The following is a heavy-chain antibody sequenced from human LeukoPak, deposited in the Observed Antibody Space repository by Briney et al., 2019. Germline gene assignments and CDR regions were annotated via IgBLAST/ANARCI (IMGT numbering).Heavy chain of an antibody. V-gene: IGHV4-34*01. D-gene: IGHD1-1*01. CDR3: ARRDNWKTFDY. CDR1: GGSFSGYY. Sequence: SETLSLTCAVYGGSFSGYYWSWIRQPPGKGLEWIGEINHSGSTNYNPSLKSRVTISVDTSKNQFSLKLSSVTAADTAVYYCARRDNWKTFDYWGQGTLVTVSS. CDR2: INHSGST. J-gene: IGHJ4*02.